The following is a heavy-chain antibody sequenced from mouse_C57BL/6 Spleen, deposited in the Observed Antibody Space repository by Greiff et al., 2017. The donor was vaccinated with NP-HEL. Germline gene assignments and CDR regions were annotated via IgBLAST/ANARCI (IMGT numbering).Heavy chain of an antibody. D-gene: IGHD1-1*01. Sequence: EVNVVESGAELVRPGASVKLSCTASGFNIKDDYMHWVKQRPEQGLEWIGWIDPENGDTEYASKFQGKATITADTPSNTAYLQLSSLTSEDTAVYYCTPNYYGAMDYWGQGTSVTVSS. J-gene: IGHJ4*01. CDR1: GFNIKDDY. CDR3: TPNYYGAMDY. V-gene: IGHV14-4*01. CDR2: IDPENGDT.